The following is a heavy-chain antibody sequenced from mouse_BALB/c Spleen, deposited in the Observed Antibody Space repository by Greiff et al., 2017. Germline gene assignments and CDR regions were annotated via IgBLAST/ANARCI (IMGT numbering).Heavy chain of an antibody. D-gene: IGHD2-3*01. Sequence: VQLQQSGPELVKPGASVKISCKATGYTFSSYWIEWVKQRPGHGLEWIGEILPGSGSTNYNEKFKGKATFTADTSSNTAYMQLSSLTSEDSAVYYCARWGGLLRGAYWGQGTLGTVAA. J-gene: IGHJ3*01. CDR2: ILPGSGST. V-gene: IGHV1-9*01. CDR1: GYTFSSYW. CDR3: ARWGGLLRGAY.